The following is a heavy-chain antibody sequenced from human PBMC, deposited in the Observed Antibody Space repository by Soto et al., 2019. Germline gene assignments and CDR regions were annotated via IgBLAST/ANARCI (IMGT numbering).Heavy chain of an antibody. CDR3: ARGGSISWFH. V-gene: IGHV3-13*01. D-gene: IGHD6-13*01. CDR2: IGTAGDT. CDR1: GYTVCSFL. Sequence: ASGYTVCSFLLHRVRQATGKGLEWVSTIGTAGDTYYPGSVKGRFTISRENAKNSLYLQMNSLRVGDTAVYYCARGGSISWFH. J-gene: IGHJ5*01.